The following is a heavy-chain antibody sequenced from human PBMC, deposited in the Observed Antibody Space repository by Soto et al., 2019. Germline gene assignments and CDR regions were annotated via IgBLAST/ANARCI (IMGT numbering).Heavy chain of an antibody. CDR3: ARDNIVSKGYGMDV. J-gene: IGHJ6*02. Sequence: QVQLQESGPGLVKPSETLSLTCTVSGASISNAYWSWIRQAAGKRLEWIGRIHSSGTFNYNPSLKSQVSISRDTFKNQISLKLSSVTAADTAVYYCARDNIVSKGYGMDVWGQGTTVTVSS. CDR1: GASISNAY. D-gene: IGHD5-12*01. V-gene: IGHV4-4*07. CDR2: IHSSGTF.